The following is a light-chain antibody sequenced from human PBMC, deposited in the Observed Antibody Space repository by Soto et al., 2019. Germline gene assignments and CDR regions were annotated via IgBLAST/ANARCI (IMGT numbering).Light chain of an antibody. CDR2: DAS. Sequence: EIVLTQSPATLSLSPGERATLSCRASQSVSSYLAWYQQKPGQAPRLLIYDASNRATGIPARFSGSGSGTAFPLTITSLEPEDFAVYYCQQRSNWPSFGGGTKVEVK. J-gene: IGKJ4*01. CDR3: QQRSNWPS. CDR1: QSVSSY. V-gene: IGKV3-11*01.